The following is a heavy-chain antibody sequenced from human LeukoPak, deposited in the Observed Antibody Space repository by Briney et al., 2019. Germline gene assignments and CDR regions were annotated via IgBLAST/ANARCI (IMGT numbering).Heavy chain of an antibody. CDR3: ARVSGDYTYYFDY. CDR2: IYSGGNT. Sequence: VGSLRLSCAASGLTVSRNYMSRVRQAPGKGVEGVSVIYSGGNTYYADSVQGRFTISRDNSKNTLYLQMNSLRAEDTAVYYCARVSGDYTYYFDYWGQGTLVTVSS. V-gene: IGHV3-66*01. CDR1: GLTVSRNY. D-gene: IGHD4-17*01. J-gene: IGHJ4*02.